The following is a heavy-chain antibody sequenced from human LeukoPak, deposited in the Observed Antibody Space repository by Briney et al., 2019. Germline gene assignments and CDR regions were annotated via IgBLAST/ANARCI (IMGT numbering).Heavy chain of an antibody. V-gene: IGHV4-59*12. J-gene: IGHJ5*02. Sequence: PETLSLTCTVSGGSISSYYWSWIRQPPGKGLEWIGYIYYSGSTNYNPSLKSRVTISVDTSKNQFSLTLSSVTAADTAVYYCARTHSSRYNWFDPWGQGTLVTVSS. CDR3: ARTHSSRYNWFDP. CDR1: GGSISSYY. CDR2: IYYSGST. D-gene: IGHD6-13*01.